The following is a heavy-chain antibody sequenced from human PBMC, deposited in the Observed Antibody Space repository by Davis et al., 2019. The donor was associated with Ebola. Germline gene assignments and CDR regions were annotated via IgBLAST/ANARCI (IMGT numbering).Heavy chain of an antibody. D-gene: IGHD2-8*01. CDR3: ARAPGYCTNGVCYRGFYFDY. V-gene: IGHV4-59*01. CDR2: IYYSGST. J-gene: IGHJ4*02. CDR1: GGSISSYY. Sequence: MPSETLSLTCTVSGGSISSYYWSWIRQPPGKGLEWIGYIYYSGSTNYNPSLKSRVTISVDTSKKQFSLKLSSVTAADTAVYYCARAPGYCTNGVCYRGFYFDYWDQGTLVTVSS.